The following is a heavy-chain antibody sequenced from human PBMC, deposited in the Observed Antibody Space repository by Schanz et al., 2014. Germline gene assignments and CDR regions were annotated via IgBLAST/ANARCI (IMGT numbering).Heavy chain of an antibody. CDR2: IYYSGST. CDR3: ARQFYDILTGYWFPYYFDY. CDR1: GGSISSGGYS. J-gene: IGHJ4*02. V-gene: IGHV4-30-2*03. D-gene: IGHD3-9*01. Sequence: QLQLQESGSGLVEPSQTLSLTCGVSGGSISSGGYSWTWIRQPPGKGLEWIESIYYSGSTYYNPPYKSRVTTSVDTSKNQFSLKLTSVTAADTAVYYCARQFYDILTGYWFPYYFDYWGQGTLVTVSS.